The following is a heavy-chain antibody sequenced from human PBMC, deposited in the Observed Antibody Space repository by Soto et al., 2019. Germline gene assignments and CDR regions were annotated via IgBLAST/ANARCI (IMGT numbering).Heavy chain of an antibody. Sequence: QVQLQESGPGLVKPSGTLSLTCAVSGGSISSSNWWSWVRQPPGKGLEWIGEIYHSGSTNYNPSLQSRVTITVDKSTNQFSLKLSSVTAADTAVYYCASDQGHDYGDYFDYWGQGTLVTVSS. CDR1: GGSISSSNW. J-gene: IGHJ4*02. CDR3: ASDQGHDYGDYFDY. V-gene: IGHV4-4*02. CDR2: IYHSGST. D-gene: IGHD4-17*01.